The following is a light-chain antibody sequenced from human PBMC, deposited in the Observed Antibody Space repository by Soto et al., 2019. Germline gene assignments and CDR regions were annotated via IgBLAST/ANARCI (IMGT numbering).Light chain of an antibody. CDR1: SSDVGSYNL. CDR3: CSYAGSINYV. V-gene: IGLV2-23*02. J-gene: IGLJ1*01. CDR2: EVS. Sequence: QSVLTQPASVSGSPGQSITISCTGTSSDVGSYNLVSWYQQHPGKAPKLMIYEVSKRPSGVSNRFSGSKSGNTASLTISGLQAEDDADYYCCSYAGSINYVFGTGTKVTVL.